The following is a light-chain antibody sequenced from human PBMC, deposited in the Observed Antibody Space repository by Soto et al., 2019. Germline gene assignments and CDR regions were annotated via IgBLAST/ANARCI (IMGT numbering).Light chain of an antibody. V-gene: IGKV1-27*01. CDR3: QSYHSALPT. Sequence: DIQMTQSPSSLSASVGDTVNITCRASQGIGNSLAWYQQKPGGVPRLLIYAASTLQSGVPSRFGGSGSGTSFTLTITSLQPEDVAIYYCQSYHSALPTFAQGTKVGFK. J-gene: IGKJ1*01. CDR1: QGIGNS. CDR2: AAS.